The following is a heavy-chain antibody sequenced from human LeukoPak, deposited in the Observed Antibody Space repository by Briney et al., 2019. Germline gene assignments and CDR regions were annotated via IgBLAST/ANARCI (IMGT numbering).Heavy chain of an antibody. CDR2: IYYSGST. J-gene: IGHJ3*02. V-gene: IGHV4-59*01. D-gene: IGHD5-18*01. CDR1: GGSISSYY. Sequence: SETLSLTCTVSGGSISSYYWSWIRQPPGKGLEWIGYIYYSGSTNYNPSLKSRVTISVDTSKNQFSLKLSSVTAADTAVYYCARVEIRGYSYGYIWGQGTMVTVSS. CDR3: ARVEIRGYSYGYI.